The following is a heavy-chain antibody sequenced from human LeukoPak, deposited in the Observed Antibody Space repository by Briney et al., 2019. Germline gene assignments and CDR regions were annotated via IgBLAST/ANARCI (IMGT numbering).Heavy chain of an antibody. CDR3: ARDRGYSSGWYPNDAFDI. CDR1: GFTFSSYW. D-gene: IGHD6-19*01. V-gene: IGHV3-7*01. J-gene: IGHJ3*02. CDR2: IKQDGSEK. Sequence: PGGSLRLSCAASGFTFSSYWMSWVRQAPGKGLEWVANIKQDGSEKYYVDSVKGRFTISRDNAKNSLYLQMNSLRAEDTAVYYCARDRGYSSGWYPNDAFDIWGQGTMVTVSS.